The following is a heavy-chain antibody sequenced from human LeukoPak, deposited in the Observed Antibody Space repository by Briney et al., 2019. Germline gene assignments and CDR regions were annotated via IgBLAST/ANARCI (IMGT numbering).Heavy chain of an antibody. CDR3: ARDRSSPYYYMDV. Sequence: PGGSLRLSCAASGFTFSNYAMSWVRQAPGKGLEWVSAITGSGGTTYYADSVKGRFTISRDNSKNTLYLQMNSLRAEDTAVYYCARDRSSPYYYMDVWGKGTTVTVSS. J-gene: IGHJ6*03. V-gene: IGHV3-23*01. CDR1: GFTFSNYA. CDR2: ITGSGGTT. D-gene: IGHD6-13*01.